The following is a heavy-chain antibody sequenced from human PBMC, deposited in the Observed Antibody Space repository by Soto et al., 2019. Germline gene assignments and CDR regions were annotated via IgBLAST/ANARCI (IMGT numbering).Heavy chain of an antibody. V-gene: IGHV1-18*01. CDR1: GYTFTSYH. J-gene: IGHJ4*02. D-gene: IGHD2-2*02. Sequence: QVQLVQSGAEVKKPGASVKVSCKTSGYTFTSYHISWVRQAPGQGLEWMGWISAYNTNTNYAQKFQGRVTMTTDTLTSTAYMELRSLRSYDTAVYYCARYTPPTDYWGQGTLVTVSS. CDR2: ISAYNTNT. CDR3: ARYTPPTDY.